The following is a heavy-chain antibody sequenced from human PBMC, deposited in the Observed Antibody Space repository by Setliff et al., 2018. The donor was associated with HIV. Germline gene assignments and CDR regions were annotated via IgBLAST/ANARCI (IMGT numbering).Heavy chain of an antibody. V-gene: IGHV4-39*02. CDR3: AGNQNWNGYAFPYIDV. CDR2: IYYNTRT. Sequence: SETLSLTCNVSGGFISSSSFYWAWLRQPPGKEPEWIASIYYNTRTYYNLSLRSRVTISVDTSKNLFSLKMTSVTAADTAVYYCAGNQNWNGYAFPYIDVWGKGTTVTVSS. D-gene: IGHD3-3*01. J-gene: IGHJ6*03. CDR1: GGFISSSSFY.